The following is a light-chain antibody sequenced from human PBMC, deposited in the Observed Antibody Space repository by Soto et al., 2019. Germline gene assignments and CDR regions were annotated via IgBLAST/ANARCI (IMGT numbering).Light chain of an antibody. Sequence: QSALTQPPSASGSPGQSVTISCTGTSSDVGGHNFVSWYQQHPGKAPKFLIYEVTKRPSGVPDRFSSSKSGITASLTVSGLQADDEAYYYCSAYAGNNNPVIFGGGTKVTVL. CDR1: SSDVGGHNF. CDR3: SAYAGNNNPVI. V-gene: IGLV2-8*01. J-gene: IGLJ2*01. CDR2: EVT.